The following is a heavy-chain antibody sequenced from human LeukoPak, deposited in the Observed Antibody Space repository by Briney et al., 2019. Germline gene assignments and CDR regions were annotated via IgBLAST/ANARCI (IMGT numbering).Heavy chain of an antibody. CDR1: GGSISSGGYY. J-gene: IGHJ4*01. Sequence: SQTLSLTCTVSGGSISSGGYYWSWMRQPPGKGLECIGYVYCSGSTNYNPSLKSRVNISVDTSMNQFSLKLSYVTAAESAVYYFARCSGWYEFDYWGHGTLVTVSS. V-gene: IGHV4-61*08. D-gene: IGHD6-19*01. CDR3: ARCSGWYEFDY. CDR2: VYCSGST.